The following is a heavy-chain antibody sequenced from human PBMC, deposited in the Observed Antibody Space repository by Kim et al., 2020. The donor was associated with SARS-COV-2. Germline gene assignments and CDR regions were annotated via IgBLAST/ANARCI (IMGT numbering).Heavy chain of an antibody. CDR2: IIPIFGTA. V-gene: IGHV1-69*13. Sequence: SVKVSCKASGGTFSSYAISWVRQAPGQGLEWMGGIIPIFGTANYAQKFQGRVTITADESTSTAYMELSSLRSEDTAVYYCARDPAYCGGDCSEISSYGMDVWGQGTTVTVSS. CDR1: GGTFSSYA. J-gene: IGHJ6*02. D-gene: IGHD2-21*01. CDR3: ARDPAYCGGDCSEISSYGMDV.